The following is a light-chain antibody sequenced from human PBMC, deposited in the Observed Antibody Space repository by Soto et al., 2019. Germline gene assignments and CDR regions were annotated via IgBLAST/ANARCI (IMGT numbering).Light chain of an antibody. J-gene: IGLJ3*02. Sequence: QSVPTQPASVSGSPGQSITISCTGSRSNVGGYAYVSWYQQHPGKAPRLIISEVTNRPSGISSRFSGSKSGNTASLTISGLQPEDEADYYCASFDRSGTRVLGGGTKVTVL. CDR1: RSNVGGYAY. CDR2: EVT. CDR3: ASFDRSGTRV. V-gene: IGLV2-14*01.